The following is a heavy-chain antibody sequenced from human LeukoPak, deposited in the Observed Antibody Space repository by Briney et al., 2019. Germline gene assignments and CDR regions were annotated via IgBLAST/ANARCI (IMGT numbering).Heavy chain of an antibody. D-gene: IGHD1-26*01. CDR1: GFTLSGYW. Sequence: GGSLRLSCAASGFTLSGYWMSWVRRAPGKGPEWVANIKQDGEETYYLDSVKGRFSVSRDNAKNSLYLQMNTLRAEDTAVYYCARDPQYSYDDSGTFDSWGQGTLVTVSS. V-gene: IGHV3-7*01. CDR3: ARDPQYSYDDSGTFDS. CDR2: IKQDGEET. J-gene: IGHJ4*02.